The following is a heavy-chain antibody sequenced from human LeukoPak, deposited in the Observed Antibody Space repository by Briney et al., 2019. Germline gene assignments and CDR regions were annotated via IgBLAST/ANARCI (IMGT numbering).Heavy chain of an antibody. CDR1: GFTFSSDW. CDR3: ARDRRAVAVYFDY. D-gene: IGHD6-19*01. Sequence: GGSLRLSCAASGFTFSSDWMSWVRQAPGKGLEWVANINEDGSEKHYVDSVKGRFTISRDNAKNSLYLQMNSLRAEDTAVYYCARDRRAVAVYFDYWGQGTLVTVSS. J-gene: IGHJ4*02. CDR2: INEDGSEK. V-gene: IGHV3-7*01.